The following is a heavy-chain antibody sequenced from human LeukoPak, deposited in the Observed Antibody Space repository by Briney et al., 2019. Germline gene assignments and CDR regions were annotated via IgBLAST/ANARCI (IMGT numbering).Heavy chain of an antibody. CDR2: LGSRSADT. D-gene: IGHD1-7*01. CDR1: GFTFGSYA. V-gene: IGHV3-23*01. Sequence: PGGSLRLSCAASGFTFGSYAMSWVRQAPGKGLDWVSTLGSRSADTYYADSVKGRFAISRDSSKHTLYLLMNSLRADDTATYYCAKTTETTLSSDAFDIWGQGTMVTVSS. CDR3: AKTTETTLSSDAFDI. J-gene: IGHJ3*02.